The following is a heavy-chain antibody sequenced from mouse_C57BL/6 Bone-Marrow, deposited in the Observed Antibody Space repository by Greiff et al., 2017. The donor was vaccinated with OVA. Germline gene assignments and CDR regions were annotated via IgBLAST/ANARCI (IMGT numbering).Heavy chain of an antibody. CDR2: ISSGGDYI. V-gene: IGHV5-9-1*02. J-gene: IGHJ3*01. Sequence: LQQSGEGLVKPGGSLKLSCAASGFTFSSYAMSWVRQTPEKRLEWVAYISSGGDYIYYADTVKGRSTISRDNARNTLYLQMSSLKSEDTAMYYCTRAPYRSWFAYWGQGTLVTVSA. CDR3: TRAPYRSWFAY. CDR1: GFTFSSYA. D-gene: IGHD2-10*01.